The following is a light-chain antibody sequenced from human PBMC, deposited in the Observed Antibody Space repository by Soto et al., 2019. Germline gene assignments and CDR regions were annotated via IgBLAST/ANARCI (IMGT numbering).Light chain of an antibody. CDR1: QSVNSL. CDR3: PQYNKWPIT. Sequence: VVLTQSPATLSLSPGERAVVSCWASQSVNSLLAWYQHKPGQAPRLLIYRASTRATDTPDRFSGSGFGTDFALTISSLQSEDSAVYYCPQYNKWPITFGQGTRLEI. CDR2: RAS. V-gene: IGKV3-15*01. J-gene: IGKJ5*01.